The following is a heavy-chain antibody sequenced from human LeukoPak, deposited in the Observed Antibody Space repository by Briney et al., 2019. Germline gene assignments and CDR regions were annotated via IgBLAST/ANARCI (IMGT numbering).Heavy chain of an antibody. D-gene: IGHD3-10*01. CDR2: INHSGST. CDR1: GGSFSGYY. V-gene: IGHV4-34*01. Sequence: PSETLSLTCAVYGGSFSGYYWSWIRQPPGKGLEWIGEINHSGSTNYNPSLKSRVTISVDTSKNQFSLKLSSVTAADTAVYYCARVFRITMVRGVIAGWFDPWGQGTLVTVSS. J-gene: IGHJ5*02. CDR3: ARVFRITMVRGVIAGWFDP.